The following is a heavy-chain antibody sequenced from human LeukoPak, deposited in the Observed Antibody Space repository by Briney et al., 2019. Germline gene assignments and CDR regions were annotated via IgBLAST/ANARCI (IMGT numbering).Heavy chain of an antibody. CDR3: ARDLGDSSSNWFDP. CDR1: GGSISSYY. J-gene: IGHJ5*02. CDR2: IYTSGST. D-gene: IGHD6-13*01. V-gene: IGHV4-4*07. Sequence: SETLSLTCTVSGGSISSYYWSWIRQPAGKGLEWIGRIYTSGSTNYNPSLKSRVTMSVDTSKNQFSLKLSSVTAADTAVYYCARDLGDSSSNWFDPWGQGTLVTVSS.